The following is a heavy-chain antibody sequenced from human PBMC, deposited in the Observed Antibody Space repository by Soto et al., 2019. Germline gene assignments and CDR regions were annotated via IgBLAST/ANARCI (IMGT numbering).Heavy chain of an antibody. D-gene: IGHD5-12*01. CDR2: IYDSGSS. CDR1: GASISSGDYF. CDR3: VREKGYISGPKNFGY. V-gene: IGHV4-30-4*01. J-gene: IGHJ4*02. Sequence: KPSETLSLTCTVSGASISSGDYFWSWIRQSPGKGLEWIGYIYDSGSSYYNPSLKSRVTMSVDTSKNQFSLKLRSVTAADTAVYYCVREKGYISGPKNFGYWGQGTLVTVSS.